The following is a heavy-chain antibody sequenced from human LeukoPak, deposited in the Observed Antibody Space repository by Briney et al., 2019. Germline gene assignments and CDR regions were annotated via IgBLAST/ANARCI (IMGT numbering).Heavy chain of an antibody. CDR1: GDSINSHY. J-gene: IGHJ5*02. D-gene: IGHD3-10*01. CDR3: AKERTTVVRGVLGTLSWFDP. Sequence: SGTLSLTCTVSGDSINSHYWSWIRQPPGKGLEWIGHVHYSGRTRYSPSLKNRVTISVDTSKNHFSLRLSSVTAADTALYYCAKERTTVVRGVLGTLSWFDPWGQGILVTVSS. CDR2: VHYSGRT. V-gene: IGHV4-59*11.